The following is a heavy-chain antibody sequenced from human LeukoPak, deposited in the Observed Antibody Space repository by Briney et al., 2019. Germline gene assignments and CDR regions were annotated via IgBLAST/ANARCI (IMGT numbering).Heavy chain of an antibody. J-gene: IGHJ4*02. V-gene: IGHV4-59*12. Sequence: PSETLSLTCTVSGCSISSYYWNWIRQAPGKGLEWIGYIYYSGSTNYNPSLKSRVTISVDTSKNQFSLKLSSVTAADTAIYYCARERCSGTSCYPSWGVNYWGQGILVTVSS. CDR2: IYYSGST. CDR1: GCSISSYY. CDR3: ARERCSGTSCYPSWGVNY. D-gene: IGHD2-2*01.